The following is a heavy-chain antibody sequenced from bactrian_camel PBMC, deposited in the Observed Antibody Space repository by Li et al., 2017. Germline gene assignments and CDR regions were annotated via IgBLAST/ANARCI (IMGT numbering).Heavy chain of an antibody. Sequence: VQLVESGGGSVQAGGSLRLSCAASGFTISSHSMSWVRQAPGKGLEWVSLFSSTGTTIAYADSVKGRFTISRDNAKNTLYLQMNSLKTEDTAVYYCVSGYPMYVGQQARAYWGQGTQVTVS. CDR3: VSGYPMYVGQQARAY. V-gene: IGHV3S35*01. J-gene: IGHJ4*01. CDR2: FSSTGTTI. D-gene: IGHD5*01. CDR1: GFTISSHS.